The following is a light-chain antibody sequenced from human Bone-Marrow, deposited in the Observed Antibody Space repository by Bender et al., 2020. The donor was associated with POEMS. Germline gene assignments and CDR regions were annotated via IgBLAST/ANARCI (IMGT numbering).Light chain of an antibody. CDR3: SSYTRTSTWV. Sequence: QSALTQPASVSGSPGQSITISCTGASSDVGAYNLVSWYQQHPGKAPKLMIYEVSKRPSGVSNRFSGSKSDNTASLTISGLQAEDEADYYCSSYTRTSTWVFGGGTKLTVL. J-gene: IGLJ3*02. V-gene: IGLV2-14*02. CDR1: SSDVGAYNL. CDR2: EVS.